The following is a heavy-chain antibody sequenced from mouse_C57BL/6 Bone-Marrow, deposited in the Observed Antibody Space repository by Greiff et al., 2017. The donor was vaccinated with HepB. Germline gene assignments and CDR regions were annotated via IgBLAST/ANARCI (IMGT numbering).Heavy chain of an antibody. CDR3: ASGYDYGEAY. CDR1: GYAFTNYL. J-gene: IGHJ3*01. Sequence: QVQLQQSGAELVRPGTSVKVSCKASGYAFTNYLIEWVKQRPGQGLEWIGVINPGSGGTNYNEKFKGKATLTADKSSSTAYMQLSSLTSEDSAVYFCASGYDYGEAYWGQGTLVTVSA. CDR2: INPGSGGT. V-gene: IGHV1-54*01. D-gene: IGHD2-4*01.